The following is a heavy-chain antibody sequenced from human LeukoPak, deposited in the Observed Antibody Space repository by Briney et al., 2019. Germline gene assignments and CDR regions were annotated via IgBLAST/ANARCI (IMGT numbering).Heavy chain of an antibody. Sequence: GESLKISCKGSGYSFTSYWIGWVRQMPGKGLEWRGIIYPVDSDTRYSPSFQGQVTISADKSISTAYLQWSSLKASDTAMYYCARQGDAFRHWFDPWGQGTLVTVSS. J-gene: IGHJ5*02. CDR3: ARQGDAFRHWFDP. D-gene: IGHD3-16*01. CDR2: IYPVDSDT. V-gene: IGHV5-51*01. CDR1: GYSFTSYW.